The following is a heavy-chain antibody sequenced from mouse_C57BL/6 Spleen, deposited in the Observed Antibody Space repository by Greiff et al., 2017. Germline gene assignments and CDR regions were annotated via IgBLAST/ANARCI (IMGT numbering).Heavy chain of an antibody. D-gene: IGHD1-1*01. CDR1: GYAFSSSW. Sequence: VKLMESGPELVKPGASVKISCKASGYAFSSSWMNWVKQRHGKGLEWIGRIYPGDGDTNYNGKFKGKATLTADKSSSTAYMQLSSLTSEDSAVYFWARPYGSSYGYFDVGGTGTTVTGSS. J-gene: IGHJ1*03. CDR3: ARPYGSSYGYFDV. CDR2: IYPGDGDT. V-gene: IGHV1-82*01.